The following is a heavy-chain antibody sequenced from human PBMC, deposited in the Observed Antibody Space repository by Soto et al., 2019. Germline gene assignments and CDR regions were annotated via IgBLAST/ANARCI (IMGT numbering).Heavy chain of an antibody. J-gene: IGHJ6*02. Sequence: SETLSLTCAVSGGSISSSNWWSWVRQPPGKGLEWIGEIYHSGSTNYNPSLKSRVTISVDKSKNQFSLKLSSVTAADTAVYYCARSGGVPADIVLRTYGMDVWGQGTTVTVYS. D-gene: IGHD2-2*02. CDR2: IYHSGST. CDR1: GGSISSSNW. V-gene: IGHV4-4*02. CDR3: ARSGGVPADIVLRTYGMDV.